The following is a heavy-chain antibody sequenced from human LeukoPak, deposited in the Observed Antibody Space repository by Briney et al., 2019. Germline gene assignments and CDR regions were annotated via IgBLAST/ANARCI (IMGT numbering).Heavy chain of an antibody. CDR2: INPNSGGT. D-gene: IGHD5-24*01. V-gene: IGHV1-2*02. CDR1: GYTFTGYY. CDR3: ATPSRDGYNYFGY. J-gene: IGHJ4*02. Sequence: ASVKVSCKASGYTFTGYYMHWVRQAPGQGLEWMGWINPNSGGTNYAQKFQGRVTMTRDTSISTAYMEPSRLRSDDTAVYYCATPSRDGYNYFGYWGQGTLVTVSS.